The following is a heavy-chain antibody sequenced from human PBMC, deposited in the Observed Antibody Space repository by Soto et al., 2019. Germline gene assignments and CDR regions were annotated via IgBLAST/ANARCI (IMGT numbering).Heavy chain of an antibody. CDR1: GFTFSDAW. CDR3: TADPVYTTLGIGY. J-gene: IGHJ4*02. D-gene: IGHD1-26*01. CDR2: IKTKAYGGTT. Sequence: EVQLVESGGGLVKPGGSLRLSCAASGFTFSDAWMNWVRRAPGKGLEWVCLIKTKAYGGTTDYAAPVKGRFTISRDDSKVTLYLQMNSLKTEDTAVYYCTADPVYTTLGIGYWGQGTLVTVSS. V-gene: IGHV3-15*07.